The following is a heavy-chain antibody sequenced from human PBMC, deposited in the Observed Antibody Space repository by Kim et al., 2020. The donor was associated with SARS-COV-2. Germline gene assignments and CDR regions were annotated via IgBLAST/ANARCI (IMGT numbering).Heavy chain of an antibody. V-gene: IGHV3-33*06. D-gene: IGHD2-15*01. CDR2: IWYDGSNK. J-gene: IGHJ4*02. CDR3: AKDSGGGSTPYYFDY. Sequence: GGSLRLSCAASGFTFSSYGMHWVRQAPGKGLEWVAVIWYDGSNKYYADSVKGRFTISRDNSKNTLYLQMNSLRAEDTAVYYCAKDSGGGSTPYYFDYWGQGTLVTVSS. CDR1: GFTFSSYG.